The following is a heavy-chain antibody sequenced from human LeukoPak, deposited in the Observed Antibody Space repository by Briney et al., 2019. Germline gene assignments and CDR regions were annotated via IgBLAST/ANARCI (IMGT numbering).Heavy chain of an antibody. CDR2: INPEGSEK. CDR1: GLTFGSSW. V-gene: IGHV3-7*01. Sequence: GGPLRLSCAVSGLTFGSSWMDWVRQAPGKGLEWLASINPEGSEKCSADSVKGRFTISRDNAKNSLYLQMNSLRAEDTAVYYCARDLEGDWFDPWGQGTLVTVSS. D-gene: IGHD1-1*01. CDR3: ARDLEGDWFDP. J-gene: IGHJ5*02.